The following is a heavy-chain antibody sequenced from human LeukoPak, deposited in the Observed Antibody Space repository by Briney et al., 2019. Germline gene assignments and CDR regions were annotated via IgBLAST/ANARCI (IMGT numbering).Heavy chain of an antibody. CDR1: GFTFSSYG. D-gene: IGHD3-10*01. Sequence: GGSLRLSCAASGFTFSSYGMHWVRQAPGKGLEWVAVIWYDGSNKYYADSVKGRFTISRDNSKNTLYLQMNSLRAEDTAVYYCARVGGSGINYYYYMDVWGKGTTVTVSS. J-gene: IGHJ6*03. CDR2: IWYDGSNK. V-gene: IGHV3-33*01. CDR3: ARVGGSGINYYYYMDV.